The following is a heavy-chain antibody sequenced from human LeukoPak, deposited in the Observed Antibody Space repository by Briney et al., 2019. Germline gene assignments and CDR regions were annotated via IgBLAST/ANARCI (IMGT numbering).Heavy chain of an antibody. V-gene: IGHV3-74*01. J-gene: IGHJ4*02. Sequence: GGSLRLSCAASGLPFNSFWMHWVRQAPGKGLVWVSDMNEYATTRRYADSVKGRFTISRDNAKNTLYLQMNNLRAEDTAMYFCARGGVQPVDYWGQGTLVIVSS. CDR1: GLPFNSFW. CDR3: ARGGVQPVDY. CDR2: MNEYATTR. D-gene: IGHD3-10*01.